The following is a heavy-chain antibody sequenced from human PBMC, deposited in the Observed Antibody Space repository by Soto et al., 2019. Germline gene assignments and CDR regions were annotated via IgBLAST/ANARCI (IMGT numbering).Heavy chain of an antibody. CDR1: GFTFDDYG. CDR3: ARDHGWDISSCDY. J-gene: IGHJ4*02. CDR2: IKWNGGGT. Sequence: EVQLVESGGGVVRPGGSLRLSCAASGFTFDDYGMSWVRQTPGKGLEWVSGIKWNGGGTVYADSVKGRFTISRDNTKNSLYLQMNSLRAEDTALYYCARDHGWDISSCDYWGQGTLVTVSS. D-gene: IGHD6-13*01. V-gene: IGHV3-20*04.